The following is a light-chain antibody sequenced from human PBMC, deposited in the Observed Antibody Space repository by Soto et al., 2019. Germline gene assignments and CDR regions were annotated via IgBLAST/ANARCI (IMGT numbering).Light chain of an antibody. CDR2: GAS. CDR3: QQYGSSPQT. J-gene: IGKJ1*01. V-gene: IGKV3-20*01. CDR1: HSMSNSN. Sequence: IVFTPSPGTLSFSPGDRATLSCRASHSMSNSNLAWYQHKPGQAPRLLIYGASSRATGIPDRFSGSGSGTDFTLTISRLEPEDFAVYYCQQYGSSPQTFGQGTKVDIK.